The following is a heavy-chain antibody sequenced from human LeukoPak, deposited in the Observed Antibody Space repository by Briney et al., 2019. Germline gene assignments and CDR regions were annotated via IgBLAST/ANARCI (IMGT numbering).Heavy chain of an antibody. J-gene: IGHJ4*02. Sequence: SGTLSLTCAVSGGSISSSNWWSWVRQPPGKGLEWVGEIYHSGSTNYNPSLKSRVTISVDKSKNQFSLKLSSVTAADTAVYYCARGPNYYDSSGLPYWGQGTLVTVSS. CDR2: IYHSGST. CDR3: ARGPNYYDSSGLPY. CDR1: GGSISSSNW. D-gene: IGHD3-22*01. V-gene: IGHV4-4*02.